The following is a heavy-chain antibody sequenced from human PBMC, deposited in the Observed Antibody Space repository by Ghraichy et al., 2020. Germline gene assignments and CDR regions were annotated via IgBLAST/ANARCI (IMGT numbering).Heavy chain of an antibody. CDR2: VYWDDDK. Sequence: PTLVKPTQTLTLTCTFSGFSLSTSGVGVGWIRQPPGKALEWLALVYWDDDKRYSPSLKSRLTITKDTSQNQVVLTMTNMDPVDTATYYFVHAYCSTTSCHPYYYYDMDVWGQGTTVTVSS. D-gene: IGHD2-2*01. J-gene: IGHJ6*02. CDR3: VHAYCSTTSCHPYYYYDMDV. CDR1: GFSLSTSGVG. V-gene: IGHV2-5*02.